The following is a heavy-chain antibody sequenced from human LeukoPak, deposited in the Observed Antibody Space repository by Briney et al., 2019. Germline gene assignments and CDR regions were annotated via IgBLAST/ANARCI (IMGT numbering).Heavy chain of an antibody. D-gene: IGHD6-19*01. CDR3: AKDRAFLSAGTHAFDI. CDR1: GFTFSSYA. Sequence: GGSLRLSCAASGFTFSSYAMSWVRQAPGKGLEWVSAISGSGGSTYYADSVKGRFTISRDNSKNTLYLQMNSLRAEDTAVYYCAKDRAFLSAGTHAFDIWGQGTIVTVSS. J-gene: IGHJ3*02. CDR2: ISGSGGST. V-gene: IGHV3-23*01.